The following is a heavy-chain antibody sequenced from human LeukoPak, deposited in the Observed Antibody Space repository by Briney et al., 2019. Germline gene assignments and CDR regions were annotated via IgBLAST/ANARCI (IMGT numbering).Heavy chain of an antibody. CDR2: IYHSGST. V-gene: IGHV4-38-2*02. J-gene: IGHJ5*02. CDR3: ARRVAIRDVRRIVGAISWFDP. D-gene: IGHD1-26*01. Sequence: SETLSLTCTVYGYSISSGYYWGWIRQPPGKGLEWIGSIYHSGSTYYNPSLKSRVTISVDTSKNQFSLKLSSVTAADTAVYYCARRVAIRDVRRIVGAISWFDPWGQGTLVTVSS. CDR1: GYSISSGYY.